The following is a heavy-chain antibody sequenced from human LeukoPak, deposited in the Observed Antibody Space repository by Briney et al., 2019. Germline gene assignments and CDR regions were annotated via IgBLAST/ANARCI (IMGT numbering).Heavy chain of an antibody. CDR3: PRGSRGYSYG. Sequence: PSETLSLTCTVSGGSISSSSYYWGWIRRPPGKGLEWIGSIYYSGSTYYNPSLKRRVTISVDTSKNQFSLKLSSVTAADTAVYYCPRGSRGYSYGGGEGTLVTVS. CDR1: GGSISSSSYY. V-gene: IGHV4-39*01. D-gene: IGHD5-18*01. J-gene: IGHJ4*02. CDR2: IYYSGST.